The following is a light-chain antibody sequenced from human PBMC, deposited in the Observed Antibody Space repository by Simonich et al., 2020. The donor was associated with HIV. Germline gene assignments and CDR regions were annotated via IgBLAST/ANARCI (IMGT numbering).Light chain of an antibody. J-gene: IGLJ3*02. CDR1: SGSVSTIYY. V-gene: IGLV8-61*01. Sequence: QTVVTQETSSSVSPGGTVTLTCALSSGSVSTIYYPTWYHQTPGQPPRSLIYSTNTRSSGVPDRVAGSILGNKAVLTITGAQADDESDYYCVLYIGSGIWVFGGGTKLTVL. CDR3: VLYIGSGIWV. CDR2: STN.